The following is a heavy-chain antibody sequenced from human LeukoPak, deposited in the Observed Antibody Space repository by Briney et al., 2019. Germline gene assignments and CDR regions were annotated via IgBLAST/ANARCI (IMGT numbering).Heavy chain of an antibody. V-gene: IGHV3-23*01. CDR2: ISDSGNT. CDR3: AKAPVTTCRGAYCYPFDY. Sequence: GGSLRLSCAASGFTLSSYAISSVRQAPGKGLERVSAISDSGNTYHADSVKGRFSISRDSSKNTLFLQMNRLRPEDAAVYYCAKAPVTTCRGAYCYPFDYWGQGTLVTVSS. CDR1: GFTLSSYA. D-gene: IGHD2-21*01. J-gene: IGHJ4*02.